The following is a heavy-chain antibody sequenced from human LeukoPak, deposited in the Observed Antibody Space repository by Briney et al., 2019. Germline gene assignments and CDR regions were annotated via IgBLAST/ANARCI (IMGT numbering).Heavy chain of an antibody. J-gene: IGHJ4*01. Sequence: GGSLRLSCAASGFVFRTYAMTWVSQAPGKGLEWVSSISGSDESTYYADSVKGRFTMSRDNSKNMLFLVLSSLRVDDTAVYFCAKGQDFDSASSSDYWGHGTRVTVSS. CDR2: ISGSDEST. D-gene: IGHD3-22*01. V-gene: IGHV3-23*01. CDR1: GFVFRTYA. CDR3: AKGQDFDSASSSDY.